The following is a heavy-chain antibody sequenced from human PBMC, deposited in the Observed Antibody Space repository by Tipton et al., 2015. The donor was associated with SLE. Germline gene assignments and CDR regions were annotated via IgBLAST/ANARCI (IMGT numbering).Heavy chain of an antibody. D-gene: IGHD6-13*01. Sequence: TLSLTCTVSGGSFSSHYWSWIRQPPGKGLEWIGYIYYSGSTNYNPSLKSRVTIPVDTSKNQFSLKLSSVTAADTAVYYCARSAGYGSSWAHFDYWGQGTLVTVSS. CDR1: GGSFSSHY. V-gene: IGHV4-59*11. CDR2: IYYSGST. CDR3: ARSAGYGSSWAHFDY. J-gene: IGHJ4*02.